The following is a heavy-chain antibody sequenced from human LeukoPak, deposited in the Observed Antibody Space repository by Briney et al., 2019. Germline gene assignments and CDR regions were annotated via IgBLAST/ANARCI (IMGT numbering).Heavy chain of an antibody. CDR1: GFSFNEYA. D-gene: IGHD6-13*01. J-gene: IGHJ4*02. Sequence: GGSLRLSCAASGFSFNEYAIHWVRQAPGKGLERVAGISWDSASIGYADSVKGRFTISRDNAKNSVYLQVDSLRAEDTALYYCAKDLYSSSWYYFDYWGQGTLVTVSS. CDR3: AKDLYSSSWYYFDY. V-gene: IGHV3-9*01. CDR2: ISWDSASI.